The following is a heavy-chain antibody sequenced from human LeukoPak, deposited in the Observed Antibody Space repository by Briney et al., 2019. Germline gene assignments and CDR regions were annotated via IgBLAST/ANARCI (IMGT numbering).Heavy chain of an antibody. Sequence: GSLRLSCAASGFTFSGSAMHWVRQASGKGLEWVGRIRSKANSYATAYAASVKGRFTISRDDSKNTAYLQMNSLKTEDTAVYYCTRQEDIVVVPAPNYYYYYYMDVWGKGTTVTVSS. J-gene: IGHJ6*03. CDR1: GFTFSGSA. V-gene: IGHV3-73*01. D-gene: IGHD2-2*01. CDR2: IRSKANSYAT. CDR3: TRQEDIVVVPAPNYYYYYYMDV.